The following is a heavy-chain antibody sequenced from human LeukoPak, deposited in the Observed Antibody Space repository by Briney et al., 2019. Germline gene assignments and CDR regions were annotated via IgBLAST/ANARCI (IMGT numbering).Heavy chain of an antibody. CDR1: GGSISSGSYC. J-gene: IGHJ2*01. D-gene: IGHD2-15*01. Sequence: PSQTLSLTCTVSGGSISSGSYCWSWIRQPAGKGLEWIGHIYTSGNTNYNPSLKSRVTISVDTSKNQFSLKLGSVTAADTAVYYCAREPRVVWEYHWYFDLWGRGTLVTVSS. CDR2: IYTSGNT. CDR3: AREPRVVWEYHWYFDL. V-gene: IGHV4-61*09.